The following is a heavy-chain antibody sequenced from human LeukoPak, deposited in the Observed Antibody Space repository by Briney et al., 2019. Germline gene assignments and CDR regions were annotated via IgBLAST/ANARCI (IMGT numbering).Heavy chain of an antibody. V-gene: IGHV3-48*01. CDR3: ARESDYGDYYYMDV. Sequence: GGSLRLSCAASGFTFSSYSMNWVRQAPGKGLEWVSYISSSSSTIYYADSVKGRFTISRDNAKNSLYLQMNSLRAEDTAVYYCARESDYGDYYYMDVWGKGTTVTVSS. D-gene: IGHD4/OR15-4a*01. CDR1: GFTFSSYS. CDR2: ISSSSSTI. J-gene: IGHJ6*03.